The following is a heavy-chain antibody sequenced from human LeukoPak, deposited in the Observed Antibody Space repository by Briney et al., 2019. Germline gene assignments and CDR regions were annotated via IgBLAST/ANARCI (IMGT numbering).Heavy chain of an antibody. D-gene: IGHD6-13*01. CDR3: ARDGAAADFDY. J-gene: IGHJ4*02. CDR1: GFTFSSYS. V-gene: IGHV3-21*01. Sequence: PGGSLRLSCAASGFTFSSYSMNWVRQAPGKGLEWVSSISSSSSSYIYYADSVKGRFTISRDNAKNSLYLQMNSLRAEDTAVYYCARDGAAADFDYWGQGTLVTVSS. CDR2: ISSSSSSYI.